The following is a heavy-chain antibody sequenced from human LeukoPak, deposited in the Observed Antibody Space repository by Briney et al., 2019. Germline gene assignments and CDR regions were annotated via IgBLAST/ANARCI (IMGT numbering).Heavy chain of an antibody. J-gene: IGHJ5*02. Sequence: SETLSLTCTVPGGSISSGGYYWSWIRQHPGKGLEWIGYIYYSGSTYYNPSLKSRVTISVDTSKSQFSLKLSSVTAGDTAVYYCARDGEMAANWFDPWGQGTLVTVSS. D-gene: IGHD5-24*01. V-gene: IGHV4-31*03. CDR3: ARDGEMAANWFDP. CDR1: GGSISSGGYY. CDR2: IYYSGST.